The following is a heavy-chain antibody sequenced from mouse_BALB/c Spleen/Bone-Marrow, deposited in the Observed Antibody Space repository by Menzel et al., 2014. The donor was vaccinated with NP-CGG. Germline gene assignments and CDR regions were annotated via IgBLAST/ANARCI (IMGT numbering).Heavy chain of an antibody. CDR1: GFSLTGYG. V-gene: IGHV2-6-7*01. CDR2: IWCAGSQ. D-gene: IGHD3-1*01. CDR3: ARDRRGSSGPPLAY. Sequence: QVQLQQPGPGLASPSQGLSITCTVSGFSLTGYGVNWVRQPPGKGLEWLGLIWCAGSQDYNSDFRSRMSISKDNSKSXVFLKMNSLQTHDTANYDCARDRRGSSGPPLAYWGQGTLVTVSA. J-gene: IGHJ3*01.